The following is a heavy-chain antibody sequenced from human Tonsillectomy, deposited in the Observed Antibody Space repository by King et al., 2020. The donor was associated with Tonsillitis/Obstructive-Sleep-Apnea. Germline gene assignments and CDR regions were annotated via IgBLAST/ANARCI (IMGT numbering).Heavy chain of an antibody. CDR3: ARVEGDIAAAGTGWFDP. D-gene: IGHD6-13*01. CDR2: ISSSGSTI. J-gene: IGHJ5*02. Sequence: VQLVESGGGLVQPGGSLRLSCAASGFTFSSYEMNWVRQAPGKGLEWVSYISSSGSTIYYADSVKGRFTISRDNAKNSLYLQMNSLRGEDTAVYYCARVEGDIAAAGTGWFDPWGQGTLVTVSS. CDR1: GFTFSSYE. V-gene: IGHV3-48*03.